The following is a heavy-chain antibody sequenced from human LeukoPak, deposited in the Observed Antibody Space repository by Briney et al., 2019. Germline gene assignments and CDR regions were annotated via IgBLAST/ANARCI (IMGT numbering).Heavy chain of an antibody. Sequence: KASETLSLTCSVYGWSFSGYYWSWIRQPPGKGLEWSGEINHSGRTNYNPSLKSRVTISVDTSKNQFSLKLSYVTAADTAVYYCARGPPRGGAVRYSSGWYVGYWGQGTLVTVSS. V-gene: IGHV4-34*01. CDR1: GWSFSGYY. CDR3: ARGPPRGGAVRYSSGWYVGY. CDR2: INHSGRT. D-gene: IGHD6-19*01. J-gene: IGHJ4*02.